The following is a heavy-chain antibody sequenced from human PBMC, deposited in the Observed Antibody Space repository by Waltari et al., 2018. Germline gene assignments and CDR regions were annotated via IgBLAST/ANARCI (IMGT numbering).Heavy chain of an antibody. V-gene: IGHV4-39*01. J-gene: IGHJ5*02. D-gene: IGHD5-12*01. CDR1: GGSISRSSYY. Sequence: QVQLQQWGAGLVKPSETLSLTCTVSGGSISRSSYYWGWIRQSPGKGLEGIGGFYYSGSTYYNPTLKSRVTISGDTSKNQFSLKLSSVTAADTAVYYCARHWKKSGYRFDPWGQGTLVTVSS. CDR3: ARHWKKSGYRFDP. CDR2: FYYSGST.